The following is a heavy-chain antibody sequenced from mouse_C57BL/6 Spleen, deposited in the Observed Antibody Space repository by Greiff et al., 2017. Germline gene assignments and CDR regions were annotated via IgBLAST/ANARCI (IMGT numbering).Heavy chain of an antibody. CDR1: GYSITSGYY. Sequence: VQLQQSGPGLVKPSQSLSLTCSVTGYSITSGYYWNWIRQFPGNKLEWMGYISYDGSNNYNTSLKNRISITRDTSKNQFFLKLNSVTTEDTATXYCARVDGYPRYCDVWGTGTTVTVSS. V-gene: IGHV3-6*01. J-gene: IGHJ1*03. CDR3: ARVDGYPRYCDV. CDR2: ISYDGSN. D-gene: IGHD2-3*01.